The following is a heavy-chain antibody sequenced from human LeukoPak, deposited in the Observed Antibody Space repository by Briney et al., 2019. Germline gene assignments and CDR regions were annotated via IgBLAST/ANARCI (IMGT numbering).Heavy chain of an antibody. CDR2: ISSSSSYI. CDR1: GFTFSSYS. Sequence: GGSLRLSCAASGFTFSSYSMNWVRQAPGKGLEWVSSISSSSSYIYYADSVKGRFTISRDNAKNSLYLQMNSLRVEDTAVYYCARDRGDIVVVVAATAHDAFDIWGQGTMVTVSS. J-gene: IGHJ3*02. CDR3: ARDRGDIVVVVAATAHDAFDI. D-gene: IGHD2-15*01. V-gene: IGHV3-21*01.